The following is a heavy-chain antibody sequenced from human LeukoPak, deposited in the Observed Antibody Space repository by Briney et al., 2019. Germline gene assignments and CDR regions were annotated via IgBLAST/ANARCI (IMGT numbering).Heavy chain of an antibody. D-gene: IGHD6-13*01. V-gene: IGHV3-30-3*01. Sequence: PGGSLRLSCAASGFTFSSYAMHWVRQAPGKGLEWVAVISYDGSNKYYADSVKGRFTISRDNSKNTLYLQMNSLRAEDTAVYYCARDRAAAGRGDGMDVWGQGTTVTVSS. CDR3: ARDRAAAGRGDGMDV. J-gene: IGHJ6*02. CDR1: GFTFSSYA. CDR2: ISYDGSNK.